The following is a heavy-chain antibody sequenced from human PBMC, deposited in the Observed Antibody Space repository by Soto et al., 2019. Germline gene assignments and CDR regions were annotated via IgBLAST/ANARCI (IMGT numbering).Heavy chain of an antibody. CDR2: IYYSGST. V-gene: IGHV4-39*01. CDR1: GGSISSSSCY. Sequence: SETLSLTCTVSGGSISSSSCYGGWIRQPPGQGLEWIGSIYYSGSTYYNPSLKSRVTISVDTSKNQFSLKLSSVTAADTAVYYCACIFSGGYGYGFYYDGMDVWGQGTTVT. CDR3: ACIFSGGYGYGFYYDGMDV. J-gene: IGHJ6*02. D-gene: IGHD5-18*01.